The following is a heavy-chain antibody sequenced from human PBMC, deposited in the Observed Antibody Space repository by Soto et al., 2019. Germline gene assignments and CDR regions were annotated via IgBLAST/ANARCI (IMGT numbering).Heavy chain of an antibody. D-gene: IGHD3-10*01. V-gene: IGHV3-74*01. CDR1: GFTFSSYW. J-gene: IGHJ6*02. CDR3: ASDLSGRADV. CDR2: TNEDGGTT. Sequence: AGGSLRLSCAASGFTFSSYWMHWVRQAPGKGLVWVSRTNEDGGTTDYADSVKGRFTISRDNAKNTLYLQMNSLRVEDTAVYYCASDLSGRADVWGQGTTVTVSS.